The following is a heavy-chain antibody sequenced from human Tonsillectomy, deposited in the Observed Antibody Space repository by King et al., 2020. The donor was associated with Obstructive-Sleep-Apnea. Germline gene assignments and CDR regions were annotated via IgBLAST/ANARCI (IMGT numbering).Heavy chain of an antibody. Sequence: VQLVESGGGVVQPGRSLRLSCAASGFTFSSYTMHWVRQAPGKGLEWVAIISYDGSNKYYADSVKGRFPISRDNSKNTLYLQMNSLRAEDTAGYYCAREXVSGYXXXWGXXXLXTVXS. CDR1: GFTFSSYT. CDR3: AREXVSGYXXX. V-gene: IGHV3-30*04. J-gene: IGHJ5*02. D-gene: IGHD3-3*01. CDR2: ISYDGSNK.